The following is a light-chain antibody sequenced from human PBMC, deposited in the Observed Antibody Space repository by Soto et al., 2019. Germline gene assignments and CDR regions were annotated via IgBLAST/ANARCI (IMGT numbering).Light chain of an antibody. CDR1: SSDVGTFDV. Sequence: QSALTQPASVSGSPGQSINISCTGTSSDVGTFDVVSWYQQHPGKAPQLMIYEVTKRPSGFSNRFSGSKSGNTASLTISGLQAEDEADYYCCSYAGSSTLIFGGGTKLTVL. J-gene: IGLJ2*01. V-gene: IGLV2-23*02. CDR3: CSYAGSSTLI. CDR2: EVT.